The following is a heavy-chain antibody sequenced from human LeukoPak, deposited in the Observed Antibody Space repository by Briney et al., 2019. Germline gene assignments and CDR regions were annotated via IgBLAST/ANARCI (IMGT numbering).Heavy chain of an antibody. V-gene: IGHV3-21*01. CDR2: ISSSSSYI. Sequence: GGSLRLSCAASGFTFSGYSMNWVRQAPGKGLEWVSSISSSSSYIYYADSVKGRFTISRDNAKNSLYLQMNSLRAEDTAVYYCARDDDYGDYNFDYWGQGTLVTVSS. CDR1: GFTFSGYS. CDR3: ARDDDYGDYNFDY. J-gene: IGHJ4*02. D-gene: IGHD4-17*01.